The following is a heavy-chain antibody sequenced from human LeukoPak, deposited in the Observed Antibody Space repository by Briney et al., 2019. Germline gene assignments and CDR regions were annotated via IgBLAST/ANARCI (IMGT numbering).Heavy chain of an antibody. CDR1: GGSFSGYY. CDR3: ARDQRTYYYDSSGNPLYYFDL. Sequence: SETLSLTCAVYGGSFSGYYWSWIRQPPGKGLEWIGEINHSGSTNYNPSLKSRVTISVDTSKNQFSLKLSSVTAADTAVYYCARDQRTYYYDSSGNPLYYFDLWGQGTLVTVSS. J-gene: IGHJ4*02. D-gene: IGHD3-22*01. CDR2: INHSGST. V-gene: IGHV4-34*01.